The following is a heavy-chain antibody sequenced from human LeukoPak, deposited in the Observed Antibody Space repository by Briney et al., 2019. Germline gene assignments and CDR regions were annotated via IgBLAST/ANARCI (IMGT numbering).Heavy chain of an antibody. Sequence: GGSLRLSCTVSGSTVSSNSMSWVRQAPGKGLEWVSFIYSDNTHYSDSVKGRFTISRDNSKNTLYLQMNSLRAEDTAVYYCAKGGVVITTFDYWGQGTLVTVSS. J-gene: IGHJ4*02. V-gene: IGHV3-53*01. CDR1: GSTVSSNS. CDR2: IYSDNT. D-gene: IGHD3-22*01. CDR3: AKGGVVITTFDY.